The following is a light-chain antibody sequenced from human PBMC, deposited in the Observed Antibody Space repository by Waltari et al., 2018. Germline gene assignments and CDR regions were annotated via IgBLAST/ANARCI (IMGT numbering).Light chain of an antibody. Sequence: ESVLTQSPGTLSLSPGERATLSCRASQSVSRSLAWYQQKPGRAPRLLIYATSNRATGIPDRFSASGSGTDFSLTISRLEPEDFALYYCQHYVRLPVTFGQGTKVEVK. CDR1: QSVSRS. CDR2: ATS. V-gene: IGKV3-20*01. J-gene: IGKJ1*01. CDR3: QHYVRLPVT.